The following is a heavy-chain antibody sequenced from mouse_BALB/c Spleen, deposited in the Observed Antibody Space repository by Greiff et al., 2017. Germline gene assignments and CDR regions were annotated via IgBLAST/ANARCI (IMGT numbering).Heavy chain of an antibody. CDR1: GYTFTDYA. CDR3: ARNYGSRGAMDY. V-gene: IGHV1S137*01. J-gene: IGHJ4*01. D-gene: IGHD1-1*01. CDR2: ISTYSGTT. Sequence: HVQLKESGAELVRPGVSVKISCKGSGYTFTDYAMHWVKQSHATSLAWIGVISTYSGTTNYTQKFKGKATMTVDKSSSTAYMELARLTSEDSASYYGARNYGSRGAMDYWGQGTSVTVCS.